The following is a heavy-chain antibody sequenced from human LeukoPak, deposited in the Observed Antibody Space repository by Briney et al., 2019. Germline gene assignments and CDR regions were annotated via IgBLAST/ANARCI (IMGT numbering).Heavy chain of an antibody. CDR1: GYSLTELS. D-gene: IGHD2-15*01. J-gene: IGHJ4*02. Sequence: GASVTVSCKVSGYSLTELSMHWVRQAPGKGLEWMGGFYPEVGKTIYAQKLHGRLTVTDDTSTDTAYMQLSSLRSEDTGVYYCATDMVGYCGGVTCYSEAYWGQGTLVTVSS. CDR3: ATDMVGYCGGVTCYSEAY. V-gene: IGHV1-24*01. CDR2: FYPEVGKT.